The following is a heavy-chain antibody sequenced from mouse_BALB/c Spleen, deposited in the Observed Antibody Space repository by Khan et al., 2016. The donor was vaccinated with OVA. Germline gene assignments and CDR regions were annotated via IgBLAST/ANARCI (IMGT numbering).Heavy chain of an antibody. V-gene: IGHV1-4*01. CDR3: GRGGEYHRHDDWFDY. CDR1: GYTFTSYT. CDR2: INPSNGYT. J-gene: IGHJ3*01. D-gene: IGHD2-14*01. Sequence: QVQLQQSGPELARPGASVKMSCKASGYTFTSYTIHWIKLRPGQGLEWIGYINPSNGYTNYNQKFKDKATLTADKSSNTAYMQLSSLTSDDSAVYNCGRGGEYHRHDDWFDYWGQGTLVTVSA.